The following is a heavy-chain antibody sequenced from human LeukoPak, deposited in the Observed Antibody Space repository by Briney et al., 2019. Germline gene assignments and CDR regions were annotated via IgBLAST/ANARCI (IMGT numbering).Heavy chain of an antibody. J-gene: IGHJ4*02. CDR2: IISIFGTA. D-gene: IGHD3-22*01. Sequence: SVKVSCKASGGTFSSYAISWVRQAPGQGVEWMRGIISIFGTANYAQKFQGRVTITTDESTSTAYMELSSLRSEDTAVYYCASSRTDHYDSSGLFDYWGQGPLVTVSS. V-gene: IGHV1-69*05. CDR3: ASSRTDHYDSSGLFDY. CDR1: GGTFSSYA.